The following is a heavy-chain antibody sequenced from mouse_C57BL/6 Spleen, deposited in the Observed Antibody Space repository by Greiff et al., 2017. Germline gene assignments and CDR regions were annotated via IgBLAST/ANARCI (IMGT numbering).Heavy chain of an antibody. Sequence: VQLQQSGPELVKPGASVKISCKASGYSFTDYNLNWVKQSNGKSLEWIGVINPNSGTTSYNQKFKGTATLTVDQSSRTAYMQLNSRTAEDSAVYYGARTHRRDSSGLAWFAYGGQGTLVTVAA. CDR1: GYSFTDYN. CDR2: INPNSGTT. V-gene: IGHV1-39*01. D-gene: IGHD3-2*02. CDR3: ARTHRRDSSGLAWFAY. J-gene: IGHJ3*01.